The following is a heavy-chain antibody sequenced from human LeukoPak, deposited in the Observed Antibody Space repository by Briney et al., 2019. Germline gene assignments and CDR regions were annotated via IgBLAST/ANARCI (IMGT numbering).Heavy chain of an antibody. J-gene: IGHJ4*02. Sequence: SETLSLTCTVSGGSISGYYWSCIRQPPGKGLEWIGYISYSGSTNYNPSLKSRVTISLDTSKNQFSLKLSSVTAADTAVYYCARDRYSSSWYYFDYWGQGTLVTVSS. CDR3: ARDRYSSSWYYFDY. CDR2: ISYSGST. D-gene: IGHD6-13*01. CDR1: GGSISGYY. V-gene: IGHV4-59*12.